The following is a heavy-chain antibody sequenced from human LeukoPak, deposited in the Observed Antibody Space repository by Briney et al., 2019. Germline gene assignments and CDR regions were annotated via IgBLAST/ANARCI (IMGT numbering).Heavy chain of an antibody. CDR3: ATFNGDYVLFDY. Sequence: ASVKVSCKASGYTFTSYGISWVRQAPGQGLEWMGWISAYNGNTNYAQKFQGRVTMTEDTSTDTAYMELSSLRSEDTAVYYCATFNGDYVLFDYWGQGTLVTVSS. CDR2: ISAYNGNT. CDR1: GYTFTSYG. D-gene: IGHD4-17*01. V-gene: IGHV1-18*01. J-gene: IGHJ4*02.